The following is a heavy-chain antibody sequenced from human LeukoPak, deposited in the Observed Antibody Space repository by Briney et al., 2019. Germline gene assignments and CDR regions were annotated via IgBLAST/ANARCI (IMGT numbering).Heavy chain of an antibody. CDR2: IKQDRSEK. CDR1: GFMFSSYW. CDR3: ARDKSGSYDRYMDV. Sequence: GGSLRLSCAASGFMFSSYWMSWVRQAPGKGLEWVANIKQDRSEKYYVDSVKGRFTVSRDNANNSLHLQMNSLRAEDTAVYYCARDKSGSYDRYMDVWGTGTTVTVSS. J-gene: IGHJ6*03. V-gene: IGHV3-7*01. D-gene: IGHD1-26*01.